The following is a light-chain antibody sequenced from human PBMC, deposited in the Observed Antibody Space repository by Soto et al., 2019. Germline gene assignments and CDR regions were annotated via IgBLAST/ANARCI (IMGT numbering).Light chain of an antibody. J-gene: IGKJ5*01. Sequence: IPLTQSPSSLSASVGDRVTITCRASQGISSALAWYQQKPGKAPKLLIYDASTLESGVPSRFSGSGSGTDFTLTISSLQPEDFATYYCQQFNSYPITFGQGTRLEIK. CDR3: QQFNSYPIT. CDR2: DAS. V-gene: IGKV1-13*02. CDR1: QGISSA.